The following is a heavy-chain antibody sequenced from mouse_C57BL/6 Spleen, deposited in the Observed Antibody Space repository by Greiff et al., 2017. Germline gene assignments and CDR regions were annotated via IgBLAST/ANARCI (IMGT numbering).Heavy chain of an antibody. CDR1: GYAFSSSW. J-gene: IGHJ1*03. D-gene: IGHD1-1*01. CDR2: IYPGDGDT. V-gene: IGHV1-82*01. CDR3: AREGDYYGCHYWCFDV. Sequence: QIQLQQSGPELVKPGASVKISCKASGYAFSSSWMNWVKQRPGKGLEWIGRIYPGDGDTKYNGKFTGKATLTADKSSSTAYMQLSSLTSEDSAVYFCAREGDYYGCHYWCFDVWGTGTTVTVSS.